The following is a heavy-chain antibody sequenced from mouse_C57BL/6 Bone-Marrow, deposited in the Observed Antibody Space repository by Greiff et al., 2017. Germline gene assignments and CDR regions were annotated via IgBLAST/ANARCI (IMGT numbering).Heavy chain of an antibody. CDR2: IWRGGST. V-gene: IGHV2-5*01. Sequence: VQLQQSGPGLVQPSPSLSITCTVSGFSLTSYGVHWVRQSPGKGLEWLGVIWRGGSTDYNAAFMSRLSITKDNSKSQVFFRMNSLQADDTAIYDCAKGGYYGSSIYWYFDVWGTGTTVTVSS. D-gene: IGHD1-1*01. J-gene: IGHJ1*03. CDR1: GFSLTSYG. CDR3: AKGGYYGSSIYWYFDV.